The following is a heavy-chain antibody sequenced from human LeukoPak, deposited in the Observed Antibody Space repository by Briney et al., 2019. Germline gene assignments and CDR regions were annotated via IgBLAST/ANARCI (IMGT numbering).Heavy chain of an antibody. Sequence: GGSLRLSCSGSGFTFSSYDMSWVRQAPGRGLEWVSGISTISSTFYADSVKGRFTISRDNSKNTLYLQMNSLRAEDTAVYYCAKSPALWLEETGTAFDIWGRGTMVTVSS. CDR3: AKSPALWLEETGTAFDI. CDR1: GFTFSSYD. V-gene: IGHV3-23*01. CDR2: ISTISST. D-gene: IGHD3-10*01. J-gene: IGHJ3*02.